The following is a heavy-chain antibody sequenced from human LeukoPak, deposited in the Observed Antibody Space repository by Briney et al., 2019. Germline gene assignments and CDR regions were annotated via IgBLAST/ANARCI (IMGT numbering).Heavy chain of an antibody. Sequence: SVKVSCKTSGYIFTSYGISWVRQAPGQGLEWMGGIIPIFGTANYAQKFQGRVTITADESTSTAYMELSSLRSEDTAVYYCASFAGYNDFDYWGQGTLVTVSS. J-gene: IGHJ4*02. D-gene: IGHD5-24*01. CDR1: GYIFTSYG. V-gene: IGHV1-69*13. CDR3: ASFAGYNDFDY. CDR2: IIPIFGTA.